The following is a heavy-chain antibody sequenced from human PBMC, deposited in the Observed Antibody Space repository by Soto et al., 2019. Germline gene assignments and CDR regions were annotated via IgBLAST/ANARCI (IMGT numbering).Heavy chain of an antibody. V-gene: IGHV3-48*03. J-gene: IGHJ3*01. CDR2: ISSSGSSI. D-gene: IGHD3-10*01. CDR1: GFTFSSYE. Sequence: GGSLRLSCAASGFTFSSYEMNWVRQAPGKGLEWVSYISSSGSSIFYADSVKGRFTISRDNAKNSLYLQMNSLRGEDTAVYYCATRSGGGGAFDFWGQGTMVTVSS. CDR3: ATRSGGGGAFDF.